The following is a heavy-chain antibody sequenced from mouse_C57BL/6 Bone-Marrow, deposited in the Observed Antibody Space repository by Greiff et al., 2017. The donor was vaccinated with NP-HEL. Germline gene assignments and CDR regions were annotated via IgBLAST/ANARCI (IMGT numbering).Heavy chain of an antibody. CDR2: IYPGDGDT. J-gene: IGHJ2*01. D-gene: IGHD1-1*01. V-gene: IGHV1-80*01. CDR3: AREGVITTVVADY. CDR1: GYAFSSYW. Sequence: LVESGAELVKPGASVKISCKASGYAFSSYWMNWVKQRPGKGLEWIGQIYPGDGDTNYNGKFKGKATLTADKSSSTAYMQLSSLTSEDSAVYFCAREGVITTVVADYWGQGTTLTVSS.